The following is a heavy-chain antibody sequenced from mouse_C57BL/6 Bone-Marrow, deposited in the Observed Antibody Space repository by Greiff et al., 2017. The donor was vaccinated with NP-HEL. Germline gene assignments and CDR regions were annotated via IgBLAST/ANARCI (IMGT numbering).Heavy chain of an antibody. D-gene: IGHD1-1*01. J-gene: IGHJ4*01. V-gene: IGHV5-17*01. Sequence: EVKLVESGGGLVKPGGSLKLSCAASGFTFSDYGMHWVRQAPEKGLEWVAYISSGSSTIYYAETVKGRFTISRDNAKNTLFLQMTSLRSEDTAMYYCAGSSPYYYAMDYWGQGTSVTVSS. CDR2: ISSGSSTI. CDR1: GFTFSDYG. CDR3: AGSSPYYYAMDY.